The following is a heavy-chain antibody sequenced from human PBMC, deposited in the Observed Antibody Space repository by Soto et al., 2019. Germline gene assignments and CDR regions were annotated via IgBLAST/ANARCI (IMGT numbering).Heavy chain of an antibody. Sequence: PSETLSLTCTVSGGSISSYYWSWIRQPPGKGLEWIGYIYYSGSTNYNPSLKSRVTISVDTSKNQFSLKLSSVTAADTAVYYCARRYGVAFEIWGQGTMVTVSS. D-gene: IGHD3-10*01. J-gene: IGHJ3*02. CDR3: ARRYGVAFEI. CDR1: GGSISSYY. CDR2: IYYSGST. V-gene: IGHV4-59*08.